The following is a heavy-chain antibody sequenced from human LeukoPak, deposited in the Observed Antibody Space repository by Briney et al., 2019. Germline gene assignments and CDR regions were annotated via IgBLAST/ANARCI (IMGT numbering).Heavy chain of an antibody. CDR1: GYXFTGYY. D-gene: IGHD1-26*01. V-gene: IGHV1-2*02. CDR3: ASYSGSYSSDFDY. J-gene: IGHJ4*02. CDR2: INPNSGGT. Sequence: GASVKVSCKASGYXFTGYYMHWVRQAPGQGLEWMGWINPNSGGTNYAQKFQGRVTMTRDTSISTAYMELSRLRSDDTAVYYCASYSGSYSSDFDYWGQGTLVTVSS.